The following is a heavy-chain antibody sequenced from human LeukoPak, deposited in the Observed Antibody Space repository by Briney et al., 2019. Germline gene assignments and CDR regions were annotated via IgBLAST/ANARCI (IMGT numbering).Heavy chain of an antibody. J-gene: IGHJ4*02. Sequence: ASVKVSCKVSGYTLTELSMHWVRQAPGKGLEWMGGFDPEDGETIYAQKSQGRVTMTTDTSTSTAYMELRSLRSDDTAVYYCASIVATIGYWGQGTLVTVSS. D-gene: IGHD5-12*01. CDR2: FDPEDGET. CDR1: GYTLTELS. V-gene: IGHV1-24*01. CDR3: ASIVATIGY.